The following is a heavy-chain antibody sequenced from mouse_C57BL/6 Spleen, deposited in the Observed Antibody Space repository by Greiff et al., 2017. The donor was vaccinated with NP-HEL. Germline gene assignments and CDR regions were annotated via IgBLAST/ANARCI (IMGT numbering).Heavy chain of an antibody. CDR1: GYTFTDYE. CDR2: IDPETGGT. Sequence: VKLVESGAELVRPGASVTLSCKASGYTFTDYEMHWVKQTPVHGLEWIGAIDPETGGTAYNQKFKGKAILTADKSSSTAYMELRSLTSEDSAVDYCKRYGSSYWYFDVWGTGTTVTVSS. V-gene: IGHV1-15*01. J-gene: IGHJ1*03. CDR3: KRYGSSYWYFDV. D-gene: IGHD1-1*01.